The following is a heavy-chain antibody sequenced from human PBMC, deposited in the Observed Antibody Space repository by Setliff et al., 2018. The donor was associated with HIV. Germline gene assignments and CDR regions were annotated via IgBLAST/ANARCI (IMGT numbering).Heavy chain of an antibody. D-gene: IGHD3-10*01. J-gene: IGHJ6*03. Sequence: ETLSLTCTVSGGSISTSRYYWGWIRQPPGKGLEWIGSINYRGNTYYNPSLKSRAALSVDTSKNQISLKLSSVTAADTAVYYCASLDGSESPYIYYYYMDVWGEGTAVTVSS. CDR3: ASLDGSESPYIYYYYMDV. CDR1: GGSISTSRYY. V-gene: IGHV4-39*01. CDR2: INYRGNT.